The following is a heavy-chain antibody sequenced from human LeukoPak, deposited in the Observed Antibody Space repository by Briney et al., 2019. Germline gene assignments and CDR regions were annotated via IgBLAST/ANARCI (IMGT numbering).Heavy chain of an antibody. CDR2: IYHSGST. D-gene: IGHD1-14*01. J-gene: IGHJ5*02. CDR1: GGSISSGYY. V-gene: IGHV4-38-2*02. Sequence: SETLSLTCTVSGGSISSGYYWGWIRQPPGKGLEWIGSIYHSGSTYYNPSLKSRVTISVDTSKNQFSLKLSSVTAADTAVYYCARIPSRISWFDPWGQGTLVTVSS. CDR3: ARIPSRISWFDP.